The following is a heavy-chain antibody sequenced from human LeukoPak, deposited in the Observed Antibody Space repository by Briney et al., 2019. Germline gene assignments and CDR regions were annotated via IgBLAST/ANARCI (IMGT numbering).Heavy chain of an antibody. CDR3: ARNPSRSDTYFDL. Sequence: ASVKVSCKASGYIFTDYEINWVRQASGQGLEWMGWTNPSSRNRAYAPKFEGRVTMTTDTSTSTAYMELRSLTSEDTAVYYCARNPSRSDTYFDLWGQGTLVTVSS. CDR2: TNPSSRNR. V-gene: IGHV1-8*01. J-gene: IGHJ4*02. CDR1: GYIFTDYE. D-gene: IGHD5-18*01.